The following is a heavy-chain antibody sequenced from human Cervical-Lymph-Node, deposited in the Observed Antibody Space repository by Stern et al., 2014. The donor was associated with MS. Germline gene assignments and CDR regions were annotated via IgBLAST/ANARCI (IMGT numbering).Heavy chain of an antibody. Sequence: EDQLVESGAEVKKPGESLKISCKGSGYSFATYWIGWVRQMPGKGLEWIGIIYPGDSDTRYSPAFQGQVTISANKSISTAYLHWSSLKASDTAMYYCARPGDDTAKYGLDVWGQGTTVTVSS. CDR1: GYSFATYW. CDR2: IYPGDSDT. D-gene: IGHD5-18*01. CDR3: ARPGDDTAKYGLDV. V-gene: IGHV5-51*03. J-gene: IGHJ6*02.